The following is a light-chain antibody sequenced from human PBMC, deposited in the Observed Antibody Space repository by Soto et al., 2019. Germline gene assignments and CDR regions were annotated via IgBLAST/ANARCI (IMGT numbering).Light chain of an antibody. CDR3: QQYSGYSRT. CDR2: KAS. Sequence: DIQMTQSPSTLSASVGDRVTITCRASQSISSWLAWYQQKPGKAPKLLIYKASSLESGVPSRFSGSGSGTEFILTISSLQPDDVATYYCQQYSGYSRTFGQGTKVDNK. CDR1: QSISSW. V-gene: IGKV1-5*03. J-gene: IGKJ1*01.